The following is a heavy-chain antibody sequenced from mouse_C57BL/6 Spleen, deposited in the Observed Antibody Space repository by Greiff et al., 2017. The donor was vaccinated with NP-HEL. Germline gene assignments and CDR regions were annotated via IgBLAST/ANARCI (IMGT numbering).Heavy chain of an antibody. CDR1: GFTFSSYA. D-gene: IGHD1-1*01. Sequence: DVHLVESGGGLVKPGGSLKLSCAASGFTFSSYAMSWVRQTPEKRLEWVATISDGGSYTYYPDNVKGRFTISRDNAKNNLYLQMSHLKSEDTAMYYCARDGYGSSYDYWGQGTTLTVSS. CDR2: ISDGGSYT. J-gene: IGHJ2*01. V-gene: IGHV5-4*01. CDR3: ARDGYGSSYDY.